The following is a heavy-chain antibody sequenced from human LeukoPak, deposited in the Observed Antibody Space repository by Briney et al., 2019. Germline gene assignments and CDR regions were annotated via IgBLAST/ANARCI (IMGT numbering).Heavy chain of an antibody. CDR1: GFTFSSYE. CDR2: INHSGST. V-gene: IGHV4-34*01. J-gene: IGHJ4*02. CDR3: ARRGSSGYDY. Sequence: PGGSLRLSCAASGFTFSSYEMNWVRQAPGKGLEWIGEINHSGSTNYNPSLKSRVTISVDTSKNQFSLKLSSATAADTTVYYCARRGSSGYDYWGQGTLVTVSS. D-gene: IGHD3-22*01.